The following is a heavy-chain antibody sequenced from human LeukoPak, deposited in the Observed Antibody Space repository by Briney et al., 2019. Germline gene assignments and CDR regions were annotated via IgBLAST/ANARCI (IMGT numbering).Heavy chain of an antibody. D-gene: IGHD2-15*01. J-gene: IGHJ4*02. CDR3: AKARSRYCSGGSCSGAGY. V-gene: IGHV3-30*18. CDR2: ISYDGSNK. CDR1: GFTFSSYG. Sequence: GGSLRLSCAASGFTFSSYGMHWVRQAPGKGLEWVAVISYDGSNKYYADSVKGRFTISRDNSKNTLYLQMNRLRAEDTAVYYCAKARSRYCSGGSCSGAGYWGQGTLVTVSS.